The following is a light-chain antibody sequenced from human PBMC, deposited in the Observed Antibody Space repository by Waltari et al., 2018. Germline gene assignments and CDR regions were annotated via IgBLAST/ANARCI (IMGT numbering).Light chain of an antibody. CDR2: GND. Sequence: QSVLTQPPSASWTPGQRVTISCSGSSSNIGSNSVNWYQQLPGTATKLLVDGNDQRTAGVPDRGSGSKSGTSASLAISGLQSQDEADYYCAAWDDSLNGVVFGGGTKLTV. V-gene: IGLV1-44*01. CDR3: AAWDDSLNGVV. J-gene: IGLJ2*01. CDR1: SSNIGSNS.